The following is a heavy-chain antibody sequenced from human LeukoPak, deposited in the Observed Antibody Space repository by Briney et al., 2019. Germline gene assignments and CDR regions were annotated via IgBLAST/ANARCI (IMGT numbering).Heavy chain of an antibody. CDR1: GFDFVTSV. CDR3: ARAGLGYSSSWDYYYYMDV. V-gene: IGHV1-2*02. Sequence: ASVKVSCKTSGFDFVTSVIHWVRQAPGQGLEWMGWINPNSGGTNYAQRFQGRVTMTRDTSISTVYMELSRLRSDDTAVYYCARAGLGYSSSWDYYYYMDVWGKGTTVTVSS. D-gene: IGHD6-13*01. CDR2: INPNSGGT. J-gene: IGHJ6*03.